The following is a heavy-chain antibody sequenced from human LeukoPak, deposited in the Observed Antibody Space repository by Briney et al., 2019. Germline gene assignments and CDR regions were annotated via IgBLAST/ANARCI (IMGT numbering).Heavy chain of an antibody. D-gene: IGHD4-4*01. Sequence: GESLKISCKGSGYGFTSYWIGWVRQMPGKGLEWMGIIYPGDSDTRYSPSFQGQVTISADKSISTAYLQWSSLKASDTAMYYCARQVATTVTTDYYYYGMDVWGQGTTVTVSS. V-gene: IGHV5-51*01. CDR3: ARQVATTVTTDYYYYGMDV. J-gene: IGHJ6*02. CDR1: GYGFTSYW. CDR2: IYPGDSDT.